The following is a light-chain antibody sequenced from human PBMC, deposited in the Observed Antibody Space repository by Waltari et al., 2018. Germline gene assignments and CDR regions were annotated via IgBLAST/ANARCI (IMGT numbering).Light chain of an antibody. Sequence: SYVVPQPPSVSVAPGETATITCGGDNIGTYRVHWYQQKAGQAPVLVIFYGSDRPSGIPERFSCSNSGNTATLTISRVEAGDEASYYCHVWHPDVDPGVFGTGTEVTVL. J-gene: IGLJ1*01. CDR2: YGS. V-gene: IGLV3-21*04. CDR3: HVWHPDVDPGV. CDR1: NIGTYR.